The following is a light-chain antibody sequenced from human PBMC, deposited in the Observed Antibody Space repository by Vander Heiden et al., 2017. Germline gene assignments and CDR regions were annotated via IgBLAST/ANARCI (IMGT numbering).Light chain of an antibody. V-gene: IGLV3-21*02. Sequence: SYVLTQPPSVSVAPGQTARITCGGNNIGSKSVHWYQQKQGQAPVLVVDDDSDRPSGIPERCSGSNSGNTATLTISRVEAWDEADYYCQVWDSSSDHVVFGGGTKLTVL. CDR1: NIGSKS. J-gene: IGLJ2*01. CDR3: QVWDSSSDHVV. CDR2: DDS.